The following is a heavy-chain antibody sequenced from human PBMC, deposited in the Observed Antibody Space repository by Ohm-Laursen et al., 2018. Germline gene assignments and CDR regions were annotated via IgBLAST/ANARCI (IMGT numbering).Heavy chain of an antibody. Sequence: TLSLTCAVYGGSFSGYYWNWIRQPPGKGLEWIGEINHSRSTKYNSSFKSRVTTSVDTSKNQFSLKLSSVTAADTAVYYCARGFSGWWGRIDYWGQGILVTVSS. CDR2: INHSRST. CDR1: GGSFSGYY. D-gene: IGHD6-19*01. CDR3: ARGFSGWWGRIDY. V-gene: IGHV4-34*01. J-gene: IGHJ4*02.